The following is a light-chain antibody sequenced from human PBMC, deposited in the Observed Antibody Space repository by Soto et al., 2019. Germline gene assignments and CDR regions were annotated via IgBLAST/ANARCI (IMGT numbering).Light chain of an antibody. J-gene: IGLJ2*01. CDR1: SSDVGGYNY. CDR3: CSYAGSFVV. CDR2: DVS. V-gene: IGLV2-11*01. Sequence: QSALTQPRSVSGSPGQSVTISCTGTSSDVGGYNYVSWYQQHPGKAPKLMIYDVSKRPSGVPDRFSGSKSGNTASLTISGLQAEAEADYYCCSYAGSFVVFGGGTKLTVL.